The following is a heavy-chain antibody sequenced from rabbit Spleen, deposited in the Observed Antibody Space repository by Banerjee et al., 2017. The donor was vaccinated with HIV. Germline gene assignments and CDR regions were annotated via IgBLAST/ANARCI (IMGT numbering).Heavy chain of an antibody. CDR2: IYTGNGKN. J-gene: IGHJ4*01. Sequence: QEQLEESGGDLVKTEGSLTLTCKASGFSFSSSYYMCWVRPAPGKGLEWIGCIYTGNGKNYYASWAKGRFTISKTSSTTVTLQMTSLTAADTATYFCGRSSNAGYAGYGYGSNLWGQGTLVTV. CDR3: GRSSNAGYAGYGYGSNL. V-gene: IGHV1S45*01. CDR1: GFSFSSSYY. D-gene: IGHD7-1*01.